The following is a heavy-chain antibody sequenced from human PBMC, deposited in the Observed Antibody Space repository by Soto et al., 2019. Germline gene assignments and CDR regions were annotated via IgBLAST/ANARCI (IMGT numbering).Heavy chain of an antibody. CDR1: GYTFSSYA. J-gene: IGHJ4*02. D-gene: IGHD7-27*01. Sequence: ASVKVSCKASGYTFSSYAMHWVRQAPGQRLEWMGWINAGYGNTKSSQKFQDRVTISRDTSASTAYMELTSLRSEDTAVYYCARDTGDGTFDFWGQRTLVTVSS. CDR2: INAGYGNT. CDR3: ARDTGDGTFDF. V-gene: IGHV1-3*01.